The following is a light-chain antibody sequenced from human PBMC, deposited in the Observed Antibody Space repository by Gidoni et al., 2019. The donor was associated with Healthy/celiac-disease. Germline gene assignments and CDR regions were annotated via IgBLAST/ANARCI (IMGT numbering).Light chain of an antibody. CDR3: QQYGSSPT. Sequence: EIVLTQSPVTLSLSPGERATLSCRASQSVSSSYLAWYQQKPGQAPRLLIYGASSRATGIPDRVSGSGSGTDFTLTISRLEPEDFAVYYCQQYGSSPTFGPGTKVDIK. V-gene: IGKV3-20*01. CDR1: QSVSSSY. J-gene: IGKJ3*01. CDR2: GAS.